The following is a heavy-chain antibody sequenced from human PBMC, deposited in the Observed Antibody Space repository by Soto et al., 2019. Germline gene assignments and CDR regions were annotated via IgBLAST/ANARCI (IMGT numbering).Heavy chain of an antibody. CDR1: GYTFTRYA. CDR3: ASSNIVAAPYGMDV. CDR2: INAGNGNT. V-gene: IGHV1-3*01. J-gene: IGHJ6*02. Sequence: DSVKVSCKASGYTFTRYAMHWVRQAPGQRLEWMGWINAGNGNTKYSQKFQGRVTITRDTSASTAYMELSSLRSEDTAVYYCASSNIVAAPYGMDVWGQGTTVTVSS. D-gene: IGHD6-13*01.